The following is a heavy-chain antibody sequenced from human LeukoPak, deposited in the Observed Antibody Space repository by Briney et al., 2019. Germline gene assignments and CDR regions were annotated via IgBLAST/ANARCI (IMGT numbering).Heavy chain of an antibody. CDR2: ISSSGSTI. D-gene: IGHD3-22*01. CDR1: GFTCSDYY. Sequence: GGSLRFSCAASGFTCSDYYMSWIRQAPGKGLEGVSYISSSGSTIDYADSGKGRFTISRDNAKNSLYLQMNSLRAEDTAVYYCARGGGYYDSSGYVLDYWGQGTLVSVSS. V-gene: IGHV3-11*01. J-gene: IGHJ4*02. CDR3: ARGGGYYDSSGYVLDY.